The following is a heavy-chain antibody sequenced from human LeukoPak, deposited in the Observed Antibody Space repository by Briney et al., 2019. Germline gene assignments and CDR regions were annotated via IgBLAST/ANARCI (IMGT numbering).Heavy chain of an antibody. CDR2: IIPIFGTA. J-gene: IGHJ6*02. V-gene: IGHV1-69*05. Sequence: SVKVSCKASGGTFSSYAISWVRQAPGQGLEWMGGIIPIFGTANYAQKFQGRVTMTRNTSISTAYMELSSLRSEDTAVYYCARELESPHYYYYYGMDVWGQGTTVTVSS. CDR3: ARELESPHYYYYYGMDV. CDR1: GGTFSSYA. D-gene: IGHD1-1*01.